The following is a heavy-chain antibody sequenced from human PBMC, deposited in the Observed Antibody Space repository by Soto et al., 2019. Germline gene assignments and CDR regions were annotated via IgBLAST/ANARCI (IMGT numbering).Heavy chain of an antibody. CDR2: IYSGGST. J-gene: IGHJ1*01. CDR3: ARAGYSSSLEYFQH. D-gene: IGHD6-13*01. Sequence: GGSLRLSCAASGFTVSSNYMSWVRQAPGKGLEWVSVIYSGGSTYYADSVKGRFTISRDNSKNTLYLQMNSLRAEDTAVYYCARAGYSSSLEYFQHWGQGTLVTVSS. V-gene: IGHV3-53*01. CDR1: GFTVSSNY.